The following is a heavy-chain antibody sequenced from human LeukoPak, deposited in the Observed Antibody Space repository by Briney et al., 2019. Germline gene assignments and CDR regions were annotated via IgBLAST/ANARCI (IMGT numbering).Heavy chain of an antibody. V-gene: IGHV3-30*18. J-gene: IGHJ4*02. CDR3: AKDPSMRWLQFSYFDY. CDR2: ISYDGSNK. CDR1: GFTFSSYG. Sequence: GGSLRLSCVASGFTFSSYGIHWVRQAPGKGLEWVAVISYDGSNKYYSDSVKGRFTISRDNSKNTLYLQMNSLRAEDTAVYYRAKDPSMRWLQFSYFDYWGQGTLVTVSS. D-gene: IGHD5-24*01.